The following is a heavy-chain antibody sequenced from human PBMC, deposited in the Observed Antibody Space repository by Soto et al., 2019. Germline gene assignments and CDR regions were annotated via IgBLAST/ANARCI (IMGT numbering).Heavy chain of an antibody. J-gene: IGHJ4*02. V-gene: IGHV3-7*01. D-gene: IGHD7-27*01. CDR1: GFTFSNSW. CDR3: ARGHWDNPL. CDR2: MNHDGSEE. Sequence: GGSLRLSCAASGFTFSNSWMSWVGQAPGKGLEWVTNMNHDGSEEYYVDSVKGRFTISRDNAKNSLYLQMNSLTVEDSAVYFGARGHWDNPLGGQGTLVTVSS.